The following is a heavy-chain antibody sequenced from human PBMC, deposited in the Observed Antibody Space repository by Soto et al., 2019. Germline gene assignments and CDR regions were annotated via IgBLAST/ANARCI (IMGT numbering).Heavy chain of an antibody. CDR2: INPNSGGT. CDR1: GYTFTCYY. J-gene: IGHJ6*02. CDR3: ARDGGAIYDFWSGYYTQTEYSYYGMDV. D-gene: IGHD3-3*01. V-gene: IGHV1-2*04. Sequence: GASVKVSCKASGYTFTCYYMHWVRQAPGQGLEWMGWINPNSGGTNYAQKFQGWVTMTRDTSISTAYMELSRLRSDDTAVYYCARDGGAIYDFWSGYYTQTEYSYYGMDVWGQGTTVTVSS.